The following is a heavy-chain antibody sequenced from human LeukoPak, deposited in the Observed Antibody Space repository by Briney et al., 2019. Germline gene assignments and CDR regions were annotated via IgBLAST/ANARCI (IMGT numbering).Heavy chain of an antibody. CDR1: GFTFSSYW. CDR3: ARDQTSPALSLFQKRYYFDY. Sequence: GGSLRLSCAASGFTFSSYWMSWVRRAPGKGLEWVANIKQDGSEKYYVDSVKGRFTISRDNAKNSLYLQMNSLRAEDTAVYYCARDQTSPALSLFQKRYYFDYWGQGTLVTVSS. J-gene: IGHJ4*02. V-gene: IGHV3-7*01. D-gene: IGHD2-21*01. CDR2: IKQDGSEK.